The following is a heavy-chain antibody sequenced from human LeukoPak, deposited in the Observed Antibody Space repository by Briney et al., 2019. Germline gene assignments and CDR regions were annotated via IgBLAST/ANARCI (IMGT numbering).Heavy chain of an antibody. CDR1: GYTFTGYY. CDR3: ARAGYYDSSGYYNPGNWFDP. V-gene: IGHV1-2*02. D-gene: IGHD3-22*01. J-gene: IGHJ5*02. CDR2: INPNSGGT. Sequence: GASVKVSCKASGYTFTGYYMHWVRQAPGQGLEWMGWINPNSGGTNYAQKFQGRVTMTRDTSISTAYMELSWLRSDDTAVYYCARAGYYDSSGYYNPGNWFDPWGQGTLVTVSS.